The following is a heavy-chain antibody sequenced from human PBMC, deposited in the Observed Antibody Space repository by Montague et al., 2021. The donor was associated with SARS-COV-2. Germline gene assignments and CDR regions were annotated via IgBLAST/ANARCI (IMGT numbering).Heavy chain of an antibody. CDR2: ISSSSSYI. CDR3: ARAGTYYDILTGYAELGYFDY. D-gene: IGHD3-9*01. CDR1: GFTFSSYS. Sequence: SLRLSCAASGFTFSSYSMNWVRQAPGKGLEWVSSISSSSSYIYYADSVKGRFTISRDNAKNSLYLQMNSLRAEDTAVYYCARAGTYYDILTGYAELGYFDYWGQGPLVTVSS. J-gene: IGHJ4*02. V-gene: IGHV3-21*01.